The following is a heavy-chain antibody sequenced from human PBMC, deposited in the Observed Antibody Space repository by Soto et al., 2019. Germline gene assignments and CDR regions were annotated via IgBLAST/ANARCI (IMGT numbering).Heavy chain of an antibody. CDR2: INHSGST. CDR3: AREGCSSTSCPWQFDP. J-gene: IGHJ5*02. V-gene: IGHV4-34*09. Sequence: PSETLSLTCAVYGGSFSGYYWSWIRQPPGKGLEWIGEINHSGSTNYNPSLKSRVTISVDTSKNQFSLKLSSVTAADTAVYYCAREGCSSTSCPWQFDPWGQGTLVTVSS. D-gene: IGHD2-2*01. CDR1: GGSFSGYY.